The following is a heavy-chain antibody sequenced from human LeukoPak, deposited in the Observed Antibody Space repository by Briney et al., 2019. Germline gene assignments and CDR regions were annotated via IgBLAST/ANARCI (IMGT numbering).Heavy chain of an antibody. D-gene: IGHD3-22*01. CDR2: IDPSDSYT. CDR1: GYSFTSYW. CDR3: ARNYYDSSGYYSDQSIDP. Sequence: PGESLKISCKGSGYSFTSYWISCVRQMPGKGLERMGRIDPSDSYTNYSPSFQGHVTISADKSISTAYLQWSSLKASDTAMYYCARNYYDSSGYYSDQSIDPWGQGTLVTVSS. J-gene: IGHJ5*02. V-gene: IGHV5-10-1*01.